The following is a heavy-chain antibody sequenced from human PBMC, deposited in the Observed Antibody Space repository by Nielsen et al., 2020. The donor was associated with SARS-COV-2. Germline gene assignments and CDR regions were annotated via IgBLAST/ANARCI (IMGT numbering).Heavy chain of an antibody. CDR3: ATGIGNSGYDFWSLDP. CDR2: INAGNGNT. D-gene: IGHD5-12*01. CDR1: GYTFTSYA. Sequence: ASVKVSCKASGYTFTSYAMHCVRQAPGQRLEWMGWINAGNGNTKYSQKFQGRVTITRDTSASTAYMELSSLRSEDTAVYYCATGIGNSGYDFWSLDPWGQGTLVTVSS. J-gene: IGHJ5*02. V-gene: IGHV1-3*01.